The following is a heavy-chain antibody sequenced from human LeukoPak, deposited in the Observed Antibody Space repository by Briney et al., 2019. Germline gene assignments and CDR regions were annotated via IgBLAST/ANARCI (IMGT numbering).Heavy chain of an antibody. V-gene: IGHV3-30*02. CDR3: AKDPRWYLLKGDRWSFDY. Sequence: PGGSLRLSCAASGLVFSGSGLHWVRQAPDKGLEWLTFIQYDGSSKFYADSVKGRFTISRDNSKNTLYLQMNSLRAEDTAVYYCAKDPRWYLLKGDRWSFDYWGQGTLVTVSS. CDR2: IQYDGSSK. J-gene: IGHJ4*02. D-gene: IGHD6-13*01. CDR1: GLVFSGSG.